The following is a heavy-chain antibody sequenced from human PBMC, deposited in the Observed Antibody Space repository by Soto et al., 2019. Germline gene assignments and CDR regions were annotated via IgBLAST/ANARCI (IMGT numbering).Heavy chain of an antibody. CDR2: FDPEDGGT. J-gene: IGHJ4*01. V-gene: IGHV1-24*01. D-gene: IGHD3-22*01. CDR3: APRLPDDSRGSFDS. Sequence: SSVKVSCKVAGYTLTELSMHWVGQAPVKGLEWMGGFDPEDGGTIYAQKFQGRVTVTEDTSRDKAYMELSSLRSEDPAVHYCAPRLPDDSRGSFDSWG. CDR1: GYTLTELS.